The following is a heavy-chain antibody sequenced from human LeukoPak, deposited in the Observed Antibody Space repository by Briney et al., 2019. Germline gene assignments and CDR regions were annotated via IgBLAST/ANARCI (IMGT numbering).Heavy chain of an antibody. D-gene: IGHD3-16*02. CDR1: NYSISSGYY. Sequence: SETLSLTCALSNYSISSGYYWGWIRQPPGKGLEWIGGIYHRGNTYYNPSLKSRVTISVDTSKNQFSLKLSSVTAADTAVYYCARIRMITFGGVIVRTYYFDYWGQETLVIVFS. CDR3: ARIRMITFGGVIVRTYYFDY. V-gene: IGHV4-38-2*01. J-gene: IGHJ4*02. CDR2: IYHRGNT.